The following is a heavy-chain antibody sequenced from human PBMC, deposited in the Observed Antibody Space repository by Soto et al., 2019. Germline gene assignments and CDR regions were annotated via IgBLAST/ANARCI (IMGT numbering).Heavy chain of an antibody. J-gene: IGHJ4*02. V-gene: IGHV3-30*18. CDR3: AKVGDPAAMPERLYYFDY. D-gene: IGHD2-2*01. Sequence: PGGSLRLSCAASGFTFSSYGMHWVRQAPGKGLEWVAVISYDGSNKYYADSVKGRFTISRDNSKNTLYLQMNSLRAEDTAVYYCAKVGDPAAMPERLYYFDYWGQGTLVNVSS. CDR2: ISYDGSNK. CDR1: GFTFSSYG.